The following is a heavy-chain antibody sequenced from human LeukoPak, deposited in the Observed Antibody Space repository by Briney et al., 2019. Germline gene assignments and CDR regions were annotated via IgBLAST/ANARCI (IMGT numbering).Heavy chain of an antibody. J-gene: IGHJ4*02. CDR2: ISYDGSNK. CDR3: ARDLTGYYDSGGSLDY. V-gene: IGHV3-30*04. Sequence: GGSLRLSCAASGFTLSSYAMHWVRQAPGKGLEWVAVISYDGSNKYYADSVKGRFTISRDNSKNTLYLQMNSLRAEDTAVYYCARDLTGYYDSGGSLDYWGQGTLVTVSS. CDR1: GFTLSSYA. D-gene: IGHD3-22*01.